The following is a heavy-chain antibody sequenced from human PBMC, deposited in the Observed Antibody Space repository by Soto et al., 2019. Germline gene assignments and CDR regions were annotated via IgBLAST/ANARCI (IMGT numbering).Heavy chain of an antibody. CDR1: GFSFNTYE. D-gene: IGHD1-26*01. J-gene: IGHJ4*02. V-gene: IGHV3-48*03. Sequence: EVQLVESGGGLVQPGGSLRLSCAASGFSFNTYEMNWVRQAPGKGLEWVSYISTSGSTIYYADSVKGRFTISRDNGKNSLYLPMNSLRAEDTAVYYCAYGGSCDYWGPGTQVTVSS. CDR2: ISTSGSTI. CDR3: AYGGSCDY.